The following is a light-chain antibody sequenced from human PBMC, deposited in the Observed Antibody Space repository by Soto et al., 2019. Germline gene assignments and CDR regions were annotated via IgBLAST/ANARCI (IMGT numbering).Light chain of an antibody. CDR3: QKYDHAPLT. CDR1: QGIGNY. CDR2: AAS. V-gene: IGKV1-27*01. J-gene: IGKJ4*01. Sequence: IRMTQSPSSLSASTGDRVTITCRASQGIGNYLAWYQQRPGKVPKLLIYAASTLQSGVPSRFSGSGSGPDFTLTISSLQPEDVATYYCQKYDHAPLTFGGGTKVDIK.